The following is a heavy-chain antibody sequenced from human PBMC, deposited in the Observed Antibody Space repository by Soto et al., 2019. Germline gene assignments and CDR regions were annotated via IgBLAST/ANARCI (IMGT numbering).Heavy chain of an antibody. CDR1: GYSFTRHD. Sequence: QVQLVKSGAEVKKPGASVKVSCKASGYSFTRHDINWVRQAPGQGLEWMGWINPSSGNTGYAHRFLGRLTRTTDASTSTAYMELIGLKSEYPAIDYCAREGLLFSGVLGFYGMDVWGQGPTVTFPS. J-gene: IGHJ6*02. D-gene: IGHD3-3*01. CDR2: INPSSGNT. CDR3: AREGLLFSGVLGFYGMDV. V-gene: IGHV1-8*01.